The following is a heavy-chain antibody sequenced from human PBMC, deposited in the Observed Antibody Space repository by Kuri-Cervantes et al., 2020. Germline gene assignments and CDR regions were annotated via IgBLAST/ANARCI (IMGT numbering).Heavy chain of an antibody. Sequence: GGSLRLSCAASGFTFSSYWMSWVRQAPGKGPEWVANIKQDGSEKYYVDSVKGRFTISRDNAKNSLYLQMNSLRAEDTALYYCAKEGYSSGWSRGGFDYWGQGTLVTVSS. CDR2: IKQDGSEK. D-gene: IGHD6-19*01. CDR3: AKEGYSSGWSRGGFDY. J-gene: IGHJ4*02. V-gene: IGHV3-7*03. CDR1: GFTFSSYW.